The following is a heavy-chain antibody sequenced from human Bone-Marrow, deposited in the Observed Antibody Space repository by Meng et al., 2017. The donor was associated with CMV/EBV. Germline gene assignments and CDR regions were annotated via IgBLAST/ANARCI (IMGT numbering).Heavy chain of an antibody. Sequence: SSVKVSCKASGGTFSSYAISWVRQAPGQGLEWMGGIIPIFGTANYAQKFQGRVTITTDESTSTAYMELSSLRSEDTAVYYCARDTAYYYGSGSYAPWGQGTLVTVSS. CDR2: IIPIFGTA. D-gene: IGHD3-10*01. CDR3: ARDTAYYYGSGSYAP. V-gene: IGHV1-69*05. CDR1: GGTFSSYA. J-gene: IGHJ5*02.